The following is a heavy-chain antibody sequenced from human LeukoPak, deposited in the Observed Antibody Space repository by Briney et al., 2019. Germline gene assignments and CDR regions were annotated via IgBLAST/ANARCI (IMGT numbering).Heavy chain of an antibody. CDR1: GFTFSSYG. Sequence: GRSLRLSCAASGFTFSSYGMHWVRQAPGKGLEWVAVISYDGSNTYYADSVKGRFTTSRDNSKNTLYLQMNSLRAEDTAVYYCAKPYYYGSRSYMDYWGQGTLVTVSS. D-gene: IGHD3-10*01. CDR2: ISYDGSNT. V-gene: IGHV3-30*18. CDR3: AKPYYYGSRSYMDY. J-gene: IGHJ4*02.